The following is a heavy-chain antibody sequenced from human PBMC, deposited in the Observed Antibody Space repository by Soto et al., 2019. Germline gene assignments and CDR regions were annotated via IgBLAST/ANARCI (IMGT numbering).Heavy chain of an antibody. J-gene: IGHJ6*02. V-gene: IGHV4-59*01. CDR2: IYSSGMT. CDR3: AQRIGYYDMDV. Sequence: SGTLSLTCTVSGGSISSYYRSWIRQAPGKGLEWIGYIYSSGMTHYNPSLKSRVTISVDTSKNQFSLRLTSVTAADTAVYYCAQRIGYYDMDVWGQGTTVTVSS. CDR1: GGSISSYY.